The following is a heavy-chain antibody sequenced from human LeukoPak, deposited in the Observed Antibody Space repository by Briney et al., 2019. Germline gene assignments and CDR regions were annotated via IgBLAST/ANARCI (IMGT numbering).Heavy chain of an antibody. CDR1: GFTFSSYA. CDR3: ARGTGTSTFDY. J-gene: IGHJ4*02. V-gene: IGHV3-23*01. CDR2: ISGSGGST. Sequence: PGGSLRLSCAASGFTFSSYAMNWVRQAPGKGLEWVSVISGSGGSTYYADSVKGRFTISRDDAKNSLYLQMNSLRAEGTAVYYCARGTGTSTFDYWGQGTLVTVSS. D-gene: IGHD1-1*01.